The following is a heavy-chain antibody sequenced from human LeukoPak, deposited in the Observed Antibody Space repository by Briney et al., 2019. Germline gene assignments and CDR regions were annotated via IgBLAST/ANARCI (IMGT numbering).Heavy chain of an antibody. Sequence: SETLSLTCTVSGGSISSYYWSWIRQPAGKGLEWIGHIYNSGSTNYNPSLKGRDTMSVATSKNQFSLLLSSVTAADTAVYYCARSAFLVTAPGLYYFDYWGQGTLVAVSS. V-gene: IGHV4-4*07. J-gene: IGHJ4*02. D-gene: IGHD6-13*01. CDR3: ARSAFLVTAPGLYYFDY. CDR2: IYNSGST. CDR1: GGSISSYY.